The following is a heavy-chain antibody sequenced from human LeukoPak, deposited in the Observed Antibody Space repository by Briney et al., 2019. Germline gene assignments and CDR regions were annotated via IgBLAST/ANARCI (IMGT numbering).Heavy chain of an antibody. CDR1: GFTFSDYY. J-gene: IGHJ4*02. V-gene: IGHV3-11*01. Sequence: KSGGSLRLSCAASGFTFSDYYMSWICQAPGKGLEWVSYISSSGSTIYYADSVKGRFTISRDNAKNSLYLQMNSLRAEDTAVYYCARDTPPQYGSGSYCDYWGQGTLVTVSS. CDR2: ISSSGSTI. D-gene: IGHD3-10*01. CDR3: ARDTPPQYGSGSYCDY.